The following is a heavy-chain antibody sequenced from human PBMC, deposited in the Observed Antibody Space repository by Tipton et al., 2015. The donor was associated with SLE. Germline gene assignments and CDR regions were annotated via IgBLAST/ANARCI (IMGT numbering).Heavy chain of an antibody. Sequence: TLSLTCAVSGYSISSGHYWGWIRQPPGKGLEWIASISHSGNTYYNPSLKSRVSMSIDTSKNQVFLRRCSVTAADTAVYYCTRHDYDDNGYYMHYFDYWGQGTLVTVSS. CDR1: GYSISSGHY. CDR3: TRHDYDDNGYYMHYFDY. J-gene: IGHJ4*02. V-gene: IGHV4-38-2*01. D-gene: IGHD3-22*01. CDR2: ISHSGNT.